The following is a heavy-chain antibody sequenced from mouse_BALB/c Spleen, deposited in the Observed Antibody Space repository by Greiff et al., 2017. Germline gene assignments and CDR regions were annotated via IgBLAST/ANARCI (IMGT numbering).Heavy chain of an antibody. Sequence: VKLVESGPGLVAPSQSLSITCTVSGFSLSRYSVHWVRQPPGKGLEWLGMIWGGGSTDYNSALKSRLSISKDNSKSQVFLKMNSLQTDDTAMYYCARNGNYGPGFGYWGQGTTLTVSS. CDR1: GFSLSRYS. CDR3: ARNGNYGPGFGY. J-gene: IGHJ2*01. V-gene: IGHV2-6-4*01. D-gene: IGHD2-1*01. CDR2: IWGGGST.